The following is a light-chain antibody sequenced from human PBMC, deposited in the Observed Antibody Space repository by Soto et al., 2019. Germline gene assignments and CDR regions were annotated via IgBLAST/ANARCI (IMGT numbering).Light chain of an antibody. CDR3: QQFHSTPYT. CDR2: WAS. V-gene: IGKV4-1*01. Sequence: DIVMTQSPDSLAVSLGERATINCKSSQSVLYSSNNKNYLAWYQQKPGQPPKLLIHWASTRESGVPDRFSGSGSGTDFTLTISSLLAEDVAVYYCQQFHSTPYTFGQGTKLQIK. CDR1: QSVLYSSNNKNY. J-gene: IGKJ2*01.